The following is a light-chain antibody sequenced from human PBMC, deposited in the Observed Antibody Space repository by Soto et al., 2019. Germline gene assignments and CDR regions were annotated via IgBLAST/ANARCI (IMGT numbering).Light chain of an antibody. V-gene: IGLV2-14*01. CDR3: SSYTSRSTLV. CDR2: EVT. J-gene: IGLJ2*01. Sequence: QSALTQPASVSGSPGQSITISCTGTNTDVGGYDYVSCYQHHPGKAPKPMIYEVTYRPSGVSNRYYGSKSGNADSLTISGLQPEDEADYYCSSYTSRSTLVFGGGTKLTVL. CDR1: NTDVGGYDY.